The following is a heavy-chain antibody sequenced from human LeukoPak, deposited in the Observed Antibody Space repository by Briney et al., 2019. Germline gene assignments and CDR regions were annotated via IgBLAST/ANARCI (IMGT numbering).Heavy chain of an antibody. J-gene: IGHJ3*02. Sequence: GGSLRLSCAASGFTFSSYAMSWVRQAPGKGLEWVSGISDSGDITYYADSVKGLFTISRDNSKHTLYVQMNSLTVGDTSVSLCAKDRWGGGFYAATLDIWGQGTMVTVSS. V-gene: IGHV3-23*01. CDR3: AKDRWGGGFYAATLDI. CDR1: GFTFSSYA. CDR2: ISDSGDIT. D-gene: IGHD1-26*01.